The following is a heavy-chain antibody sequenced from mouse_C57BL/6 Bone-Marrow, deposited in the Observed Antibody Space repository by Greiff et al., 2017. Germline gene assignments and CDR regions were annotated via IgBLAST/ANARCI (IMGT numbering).Heavy chain of an antibody. CDR1: GYTFTDYY. V-gene: IGHV1-76*01. J-gene: IGHJ4*01. D-gene: IGHD2-5*01. CDR2: IYPGSGNT. CDR3: ARRRLSDSNYVDDAMDY. Sequence: QVQLQQSGAELVRPGASVKLSCKASGYTFTDYYINWVKQRPGQGLEWIARIYPGSGNTYYNEKFKGKATLTAEKSSSTAYMQLSSLTSEDSAVYFCARRRLSDSNYVDDAMDYWGQGTSVTVSS.